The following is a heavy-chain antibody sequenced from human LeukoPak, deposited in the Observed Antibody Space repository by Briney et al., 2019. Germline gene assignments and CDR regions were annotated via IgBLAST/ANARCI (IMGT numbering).Heavy chain of an antibody. CDR3: ARNSRVASTSGLNY. CDR1: GGIFSTYA. J-gene: IGHJ4*02. Sequence: VASVKVSCKASGGIFSTYAISWVRQARGQGLEWMGEITPIFGEAQNAEKFQGRVTITADEPTSTVYMELTSLRLDDTAMYYCARNSRVASTSGLNYWGQGTLVTVSS. CDR2: ITPIFGEA. D-gene: IGHD5-12*01. V-gene: IGHV1-69*13.